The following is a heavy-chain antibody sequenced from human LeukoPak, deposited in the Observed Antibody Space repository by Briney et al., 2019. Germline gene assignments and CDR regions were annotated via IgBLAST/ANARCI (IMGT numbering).Heavy chain of an antibody. CDR2: INHNGST. CDR3: ARVLAVENNWNRFDY. CDR1: GGSFSGYY. D-gene: IGHD1-20*01. Sequence: SETLSLTCAVYGGSFSGYYWSWIRQPPVKGLEWIGEINHNGSTNYNPSLKSRVTISVDTSKNQFSLKLSSVTAADTAVYYCARVLAVENNWNRFDYWGQGTLVTVSS. J-gene: IGHJ4*02. V-gene: IGHV4-34*01.